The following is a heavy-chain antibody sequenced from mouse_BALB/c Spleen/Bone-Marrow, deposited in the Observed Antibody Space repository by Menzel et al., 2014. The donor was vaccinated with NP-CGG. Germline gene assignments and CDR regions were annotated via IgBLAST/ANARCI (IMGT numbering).Heavy chain of an antibody. V-gene: IGHV1-4*01. Sequence: QVQLQQSGAELARPGASVKMSCKASGYTFTSYTMHWVKQRPGQGLEWVGYINPSSGYANYNQKFKDKATLTADKSSSTAYMQLSSLTSEDSAVYYCARSRGYYDYWYFDVWGAGTTVTVSS. D-gene: IGHD2-4*01. J-gene: IGHJ1*01. CDR1: GYTFTSYT. CDR3: ARSRGYYDYWYFDV. CDR2: INPSSGYA.